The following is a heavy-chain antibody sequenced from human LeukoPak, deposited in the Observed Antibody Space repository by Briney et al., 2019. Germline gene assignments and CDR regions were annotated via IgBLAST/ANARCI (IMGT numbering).Heavy chain of an antibody. CDR2: ISGSGGST. D-gene: IGHD6-19*01. V-gene: IGHV3-23*01. CDR1: GFTFSSYA. CDR3: AKDSSGWYSYNDY. J-gene: IGHJ4*02. Sequence: PGGSLRLSCAASGFTFSSYAMSWVRQAPGKGLEWVSAISGSGGSTYYADSVKGRFTISRDNSKNTLHLQMNSLRAEDTAVYYCAKDSSGWYSYNDYWGQGTLVTVSS.